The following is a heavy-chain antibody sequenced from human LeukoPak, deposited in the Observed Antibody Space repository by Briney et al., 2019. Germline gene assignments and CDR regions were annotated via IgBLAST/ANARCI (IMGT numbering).Heavy chain of an antibody. CDR2: ISGSGDNT. Sequence: GGSLRLSCAASGFTFSSYAMSWVRQAPGKGLEWGSPISGSGDNTYYADSVKGRFTISRDNSKPTLYLQMHSLTAEDTAVYHCAKSREAARYYFDYWGQGPLVTVSS. CDR3: AKSREAARYYFDY. D-gene: IGHD5-24*01. CDR1: GFTFSSYA. J-gene: IGHJ4*02. V-gene: IGHV3-23*01.